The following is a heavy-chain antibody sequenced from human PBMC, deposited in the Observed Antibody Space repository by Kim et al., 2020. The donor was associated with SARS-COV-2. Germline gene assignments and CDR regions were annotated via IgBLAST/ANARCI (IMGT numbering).Heavy chain of an antibody. Sequence: ASVKVSCKASGYTFTSYGISWVRQAPGQGLEWMGWISAYNGNTNYAQKLQGRVTMTTDTSTSTAYMELRSLRSDDTAGYYCARSMIVVVDHDAFDIWGQGTMVTVSS. CDR2: ISAYNGNT. J-gene: IGHJ3*02. D-gene: IGHD3-22*01. CDR3: ARSMIVVVDHDAFDI. CDR1: GYTFTSYG. V-gene: IGHV1-18*04.